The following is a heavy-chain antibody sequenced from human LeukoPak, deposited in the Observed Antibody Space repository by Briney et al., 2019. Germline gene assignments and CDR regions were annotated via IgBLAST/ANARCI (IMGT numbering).Heavy chain of an antibody. Sequence: GGSLRLSCAASGFTFSSYSMNWVRQAPGKGLEWVSSISSSSSYIYYADSVKGRFTISRDNAKNSLYLQMDSLRAEDTAVYYCAGYAGAPSTFDYWGQGTLVTVSS. CDR1: GFTFSSYS. D-gene: IGHD2-2*01. J-gene: IGHJ4*02. V-gene: IGHV3-21*01. CDR3: AGYAGAPSTFDY. CDR2: ISSSSSYI.